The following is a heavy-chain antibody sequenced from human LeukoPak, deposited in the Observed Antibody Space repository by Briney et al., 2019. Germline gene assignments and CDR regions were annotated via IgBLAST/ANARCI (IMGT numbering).Heavy chain of an antibody. V-gene: IGHV4-59*01. CDR3: ARGPKDRYYYYYMDV. CDR1: GGSISSYY. D-gene: IGHD3-3*01. J-gene: IGHJ6*03. CDR2: IYYSGST. Sequence: PSETLSLTCTGSGGSISSYYWSWIRQPPGKGLEWIGYIYYSGSTNYNPSLKSRVTISVDTSKNQFSLKLSSVTAADTAVYYCARGPKDRYYYYYMDVWGKGTTVTVSS.